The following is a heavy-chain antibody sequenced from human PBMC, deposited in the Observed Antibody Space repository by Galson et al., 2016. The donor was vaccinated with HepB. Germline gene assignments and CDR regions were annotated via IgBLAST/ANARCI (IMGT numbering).Heavy chain of an antibody. D-gene: IGHD6-13*01. V-gene: IGHV1-69*02. CDR2: IVPKFGVT. CDR3: GRGPLAAATDTGNYY. Sequence: SVKVSCKASGGNVNNYTIIWVRQAPGQGFEWMGRIVPKFGVTKYAQNFQGRVTITVDKPTTTVLMERSSLRSHDTVIYSCGRGPLAAATDTGNYYWGQGTLVTVSS. J-gene: IGHJ4*02. CDR1: GGNVNNYT.